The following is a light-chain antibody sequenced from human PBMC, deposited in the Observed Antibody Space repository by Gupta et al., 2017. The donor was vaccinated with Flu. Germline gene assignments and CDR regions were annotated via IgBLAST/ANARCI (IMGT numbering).Light chain of an antibody. CDR1: SSDIGTYKY. J-gene: IGLJ2*01. CDR2: EVY. Sequence: IAISCTGTSSDIGTYKYVSWYQQHPGKAPELMIFEVYNRPSGVSARFSGSKSGNTASLTISGLQAEDEAVYFCSSYTNTNTLVVFGGGTKL. V-gene: IGLV2-14*01. CDR3: SSYTNTNTLVV.